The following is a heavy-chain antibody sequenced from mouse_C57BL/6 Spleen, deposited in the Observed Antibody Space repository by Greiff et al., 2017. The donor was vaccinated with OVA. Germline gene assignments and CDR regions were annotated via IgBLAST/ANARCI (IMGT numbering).Heavy chain of an antibody. CDR3: ARDEGEYGSSPYWYFDV. CDR1: GFTFSDFY. D-gene: IGHD1-1*01. V-gene: IGHV7-1*01. J-gene: IGHJ1*03. Sequence: EVKLVDSGGGLVQSGRSLRLSCATSGFTFSDFYMEWVRQAPGKGLEWIAASRNKANDYTTEYSASVKGRFIVSRDTSQSILYLQMNALRAEDTAIYYCARDEGEYGSSPYWYFDVWGTGTTVTVSS. CDR2: SRNKANDYTT.